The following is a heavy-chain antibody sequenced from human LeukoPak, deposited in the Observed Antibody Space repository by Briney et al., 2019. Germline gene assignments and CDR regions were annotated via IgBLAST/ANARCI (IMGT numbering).Heavy chain of an antibody. V-gene: IGHV4-59*08. CDR3: ARLLAYCGGDCYVLDY. Sequence: SETLSLTCTGSGGSISSYYWSWIRQPPGKGLEWIGYISNTGSTKYNPSLKSRVTISVDTSKNQFSLKLSSVTAADTAVYYCARLLAYCGGDCYVLDYWGQGTLVTVSS. D-gene: IGHD2-21*02. CDR1: GGSISSYY. J-gene: IGHJ4*02. CDR2: ISNTGST.